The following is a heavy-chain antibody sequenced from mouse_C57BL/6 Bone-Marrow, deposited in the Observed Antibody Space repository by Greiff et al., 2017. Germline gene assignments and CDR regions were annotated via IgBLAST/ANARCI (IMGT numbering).Heavy chain of an antibody. D-gene: IGHD1-1*01. V-gene: IGHV1-81*01. CDR3: ASRYTYGSRFDY. CDR2: INPRIGNT. Sequence: QVQLQQSGAELARPGASVKLSCKASGYTFTSYGISWVKQRTGQGLEWIGEINPRIGNTDYNEKVKGKATLTADNSSSTAYMELRSLTSEDSAVYFCASRYTYGSRFDYWGRGTTLTVSS. CDR1: GYTFTSYG. J-gene: IGHJ2*01.